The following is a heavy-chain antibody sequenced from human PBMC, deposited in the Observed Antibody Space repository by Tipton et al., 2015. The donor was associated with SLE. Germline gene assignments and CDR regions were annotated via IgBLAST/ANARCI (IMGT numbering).Heavy chain of an antibody. Sequence: TLSLTCAVYGGSISSYYWTWIRQPPGKGLEWIGYISWIGSTNYNPSLKSRVTMSVDTSMNQFSLELGSVTAADTAVYYCARLVVLAAEGLYSFDYWGHGTLVTVSS. CDR2: ISWIGST. J-gene: IGHJ4*01. D-gene: IGHD2-15*01. CDR1: GGSISSYY. CDR3: ARLVVLAAEGLYSFDY. V-gene: IGHV4-59*08.